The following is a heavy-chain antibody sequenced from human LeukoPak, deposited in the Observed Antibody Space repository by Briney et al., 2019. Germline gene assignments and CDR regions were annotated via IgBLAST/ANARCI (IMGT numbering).Heavy chain of an antibody. V-gene: IGHV3-23*01. Sequence: GGSLRLSCAASGFTFSSYAMSWVRQAPGKGLEWVSAISGSGDSTYYADSVKGRFTISRDNSKNTLYLQINNLRTEDTAVYYCAKGQLAVAVGWYFDLWGRGTLVTVSS. CDR3: AKGQLAVAVGWYFDL. D-gene: IGHD6-19*01. CDR1: GFTFSSYA. J-gene: IGHJ2*01. CDR2: ISGSGDST.